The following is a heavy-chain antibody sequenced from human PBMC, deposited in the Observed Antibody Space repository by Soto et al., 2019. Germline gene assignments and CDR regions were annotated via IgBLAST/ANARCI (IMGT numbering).Heavy chain of an antibody. CDR3: ATPACAATWCSPSHNLDH. D-gene: IGHD2-2*01. V-gene: IGHV1-69*09. CDR2: INPPSGIP. Sequence: QVQLVQSGAEVKKPESSVKVSCKTSGGTFVRHVISWVRQAPGQGPEWMGKINPPSGIPNYAQKFQDRVTFPADTDSSTAYMELSSLRSDDTAVYYCATPACAATWCSPSHNLDHWGQGTLVTVSS. CDR1: GGTFVRHV. J-gene: IGHJ4*02.